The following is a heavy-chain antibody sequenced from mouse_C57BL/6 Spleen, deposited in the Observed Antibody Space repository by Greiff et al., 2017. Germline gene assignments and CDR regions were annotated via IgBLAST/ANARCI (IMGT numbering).Heavy chain of an antibody. V-gene: IGHV1-15*01. Sequence: LQESGAELVRPGASVTLSCKASGYTFTDYEMHWVKQTPVHGLEWIGAIDPETGGTAYNQKFKGKAILTADKSSSTAYMELRSLTSEDSAVYYCTRSGDYDGGFGYWGQGTLVTVSA. CDR1: GYTFTDYE. CDR2: IDPETGGT. J-gene: IGHJ3*01. CDR3: TRSGDYDGGFGY. D-gene: IGHD2-4*01.